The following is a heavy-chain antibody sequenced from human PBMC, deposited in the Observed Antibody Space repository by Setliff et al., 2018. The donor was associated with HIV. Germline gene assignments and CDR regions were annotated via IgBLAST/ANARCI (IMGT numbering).Heavy chain of an antibody. CDR2: IYHSGTT. V-gene: IGHV4-38-2*02. CDR3: VRVDYGDYDFDY. Sequence: SETLSLTCTVSGYSMTSDYQWGWIRQPPGKGLEWIGSIYHSGTTYYNPSLKSRVTISVDTSKNQLSLKLISVTAADTAVFYCVRVDYGDYDFDYWGQGTLVTVS. J-gene: IGHJ4*02. CDR1: GYSMTSDYQ. D-gene: IGHD4-17*01.